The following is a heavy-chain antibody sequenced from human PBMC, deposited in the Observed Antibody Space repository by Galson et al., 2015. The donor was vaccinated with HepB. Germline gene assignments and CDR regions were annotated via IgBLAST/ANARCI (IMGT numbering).Heavy chain of an antibody. J-gene: IGHJ1*01. CDR2: ISSSSSYT. D-gene: IGHD3-3*01. CDR3: ASLSSAYYDSERYFQH. V-gene: IGHV3-11*06. Sequence: SLRLSCAASGFTFSDYYMSWIRQAPGKGLEWVSYISSSSSYTNYADSVKGRFTISRDNAKNSLYLQMNSLRAEDTAVYYCASLSSAYYDSERYFQHWGQGTLVTVSS. CDR1: GFTFSDYY.